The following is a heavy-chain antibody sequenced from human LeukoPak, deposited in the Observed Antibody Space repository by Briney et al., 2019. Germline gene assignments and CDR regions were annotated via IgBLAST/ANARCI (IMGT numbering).Heavy chain of an antibody. V-gene: IGHV4-39*07. CDR3: ARGLRQLNYYYYYYMDV. Sequence: PSETLSLTCTVSGGSISSSSYYWGWIRQPPGKGLEWIGSIYYSGSTYYNPSLKSRVTISVDTSKNQFSLKLSSVTAADTAVYYCARGLRQLNYYYYYYMDVWGKGTTVTVSS. D-gene: IGHD6-13*01. CDR2: IYYSGST. CDR1: GGSISSSSYY. J-gene: IGHJ6*03.